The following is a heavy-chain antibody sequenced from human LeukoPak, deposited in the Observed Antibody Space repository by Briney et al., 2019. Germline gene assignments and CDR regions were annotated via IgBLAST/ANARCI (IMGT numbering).Heavy chain of an antibody. Sequence: SQTLSLTCTVSGGSISSGDYYWSWIRQPPGKGLEWIGYIYYSGSTYYNPSLESRVTISVDTSKNQFSLKLSSVTAADTAVYYCARGVVPAATVPSGYYYYYYMDVWGKGTTVTVSS. CDR2: IYYSGST. J-gene: IGHJ6*03. CDR1: GGSISSGDYY. CDR3: ARGVVPAATVPSGYYYYYYMDV. D-gene: IGHD2-2*01. V-gene: IGHV4-30-4*08.